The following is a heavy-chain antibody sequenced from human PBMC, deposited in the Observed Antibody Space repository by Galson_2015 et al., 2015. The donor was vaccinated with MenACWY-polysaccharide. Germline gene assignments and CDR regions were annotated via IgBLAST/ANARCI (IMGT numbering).Heavy chain of an antibody. Sequence: SLRLSCAASGFTFSSYGMHWVRQAPGKGLEWVAVISYDGSDKYYADSVKDRFTISRDNSKNTLYLQMDSLRAEDTAVYYCAKGWLQFGDYWDQGTLVTVSS. V-gene: IGHV3-30*18. CDR1: GFTFSSYG. CDR3: AKGWLQFGDY. J-gene: IGHJ4*02. CDR2: ISYDGSDK. D-gene: IGHD5-24*01.